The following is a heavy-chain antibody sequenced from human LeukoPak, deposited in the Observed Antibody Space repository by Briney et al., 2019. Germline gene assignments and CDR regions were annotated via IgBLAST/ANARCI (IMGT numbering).Heavy chain of an antibody. V-gene: IGHV3-15*01. D-gene: IGHD3-22*01. CDR3: TTGGAYYYDSSGYQKPKSYFDY. CDR2: IKSKTDGGTT. Sequence: GGSLRLSCAASGFTFSNAWMSWVRQAPGKGLEWVGRIKSKTDGGTTDYAAPVKGRLTISRDDSKNTLYLQMNSLKTEDTAVYYCTTGGAYYYDSSGYQKPKSYFDYWGQGTLVTVSS. CDR1: GFTFSNAW. J-gene: IGHJ4*02.